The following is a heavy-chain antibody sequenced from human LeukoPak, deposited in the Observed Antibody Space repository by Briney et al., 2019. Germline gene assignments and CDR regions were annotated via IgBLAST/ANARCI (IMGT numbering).Heavy chain of an antibody. CDR1: GDSITLTSYY. CDR3: ARQIRYTYDPNWFHP. Sequence: PSETLSLTCSVSGDSITLTSYYWAWIRPPPGTGLEWIGRIYFSGTTNYNPSLQSRVTMSVDTSSNQSSLILSSLTATDTAVYYCARQIRYTYDPNWFHPWSQGALVTVSS. J-gene: IGHJ5*02. CDR2: IYFSGTT. D-gene: IGHD2-2*02. V-gene: IGHV4-39*01.